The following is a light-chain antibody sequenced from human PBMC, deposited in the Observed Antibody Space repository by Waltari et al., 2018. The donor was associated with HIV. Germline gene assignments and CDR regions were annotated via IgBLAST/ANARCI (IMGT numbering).Light chain of an antibody. V-gene: IGKV1-9*01. CDR3: QHLNSYPLMYT. CDR2: AAS. Sequence: DIQLTQSPAFLSASVGDRVTITCRASQGVSRFLAWYQQKPGRAPKLLIYAASTLQSGVPSRFSGSGSGTDFTLTISSLQPEDFATYYCQHLNSYPLMYTFGQGTKLEIK. CDR1: QGVSRF. J-gene: IGKJ2*01.